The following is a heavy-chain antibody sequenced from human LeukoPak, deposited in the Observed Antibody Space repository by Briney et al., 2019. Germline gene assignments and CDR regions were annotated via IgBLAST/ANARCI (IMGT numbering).Heavy chain of an antibody. V-gene: IGHV1-18*01. CDR2: ISTFNGYT. Sequence: ASVKVSCKASGYTFISFAISWVRQSPGQGLEWVGWISTFNGYTNSAPKLQGRVTMTTDTSTNTAYMELRNLRSDDTAVYYCARLRSIGASGHDASDSWGQGTIVTVSS. CDR1: GYTFISFA. D-gene: IGHD6-13*01. J-gene: IGHJ3*02. CDR3: ARLRSIGASGHDASDS.